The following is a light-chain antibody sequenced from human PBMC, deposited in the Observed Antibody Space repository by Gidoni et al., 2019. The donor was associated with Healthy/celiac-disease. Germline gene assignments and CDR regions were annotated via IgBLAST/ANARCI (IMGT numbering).Light chain of an antibody. V-gene: IGLV3-25*03. CDR1: ALPKQY. CDR2: KDS. Sequence: SYELTQPPSVSVSPGQTARITCSGDALPKQYAYWYPQKPGQAPVLVIYKDSERPSGIPERFSVSSSGTTVTLTISGVQAEDEADYYCQSADSSGTYVVFGGGTKLTVL. J-gene: IGLJ2*01. CDR3: QSADSSGTYVV.